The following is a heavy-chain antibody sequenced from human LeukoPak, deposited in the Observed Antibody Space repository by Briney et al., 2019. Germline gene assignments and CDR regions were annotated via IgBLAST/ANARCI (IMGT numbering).Heavy chain of an antibody. CDR1: GGSISSSSYY. V-gene: IGHV4-39*07. D-gene: IGHD4-23*01. Sequence: SETLSLTCTVSGGSISSSSYYWGWIRQPPGKGLEWIGSIYYSGSTYYNPSLKNRVTISVDSSKNQFSLKLSSVTAADTAVYYCARDRTVETDAFDIWGQGTMVTVSS. J-gene: IGHJ3*02. CDR3: ARDRTVETDAFDI. CDR2: IYYSGST.